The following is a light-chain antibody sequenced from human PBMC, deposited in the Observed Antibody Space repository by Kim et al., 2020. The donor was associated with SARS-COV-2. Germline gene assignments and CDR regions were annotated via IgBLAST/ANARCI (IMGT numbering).Light chain of an antibody. CDR2: KAS. V-gene: IGKV1-5*03. CDR3: QQFNTYSQT. CDR1: QSISSW. J-gene: IGKJ2*01. Sequence: SASVVDRGTITCRASQSISSWLAWYQQKPGKAPKLLIYKASSLESGVPSRFSGSGSGTEFTLTISSLQPDDFATYYCQQFNTYSQTFGQGTKLEI.